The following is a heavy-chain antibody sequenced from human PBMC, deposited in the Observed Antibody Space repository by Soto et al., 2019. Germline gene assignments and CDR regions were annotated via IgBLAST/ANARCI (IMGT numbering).Heavy chain of an antibody. Sequence: SETLSLTCTGSGGSVSTGRYDWSWIRQPPGKGLEWIGKILFTGSAHYNPSLRNRVTMSVDTSKDQFSLTLTSVTAADTAVYYCARDGHGMDVWGQGTTVTVSS. CDR3: ARDGHGMDV. CDR1: GGSVSTGRYD. CDR2: ILFTGSA. J-gene: IGHJ6*02. V-gene: IGHV4-61*01.